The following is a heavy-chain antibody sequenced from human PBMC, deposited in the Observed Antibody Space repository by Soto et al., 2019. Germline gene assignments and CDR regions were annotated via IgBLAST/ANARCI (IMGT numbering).Heavy chain of an antibody. D-gene: IGHD3-10*01. J-gene: IGHJ4*02. V-gene: IGHV3-48*01. Sequence: EVQLVESGGGLVQPGGSLRLSCAASGFTFSSYSMNWVRQAPGKGREWVSYISSSSSTIYYAASVKGRFTISRDNAKNSLYLQMNSLRAEDTAVYYCARDQGSGFDYWGQGTLVTVSS. CDR1: GFTFSSYS. CDR3: ARDQGSGFDY. CDR2: ISSSSSTI.